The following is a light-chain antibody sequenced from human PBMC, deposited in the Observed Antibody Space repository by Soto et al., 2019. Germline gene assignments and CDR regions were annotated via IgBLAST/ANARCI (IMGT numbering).Light chain of an antibody. CDR2: GVF. CDR1: QTVNSDY. J-gene: IGKJ2*01. V-gene: IGKV3-20*01. Sequence: ETVLTQSPGTVSLSPGERATLSCTTSQTVNSDYLAWYQQKPGQAHRLLIYGVFNRATDIPDRFSGSGSGTYFTLTISGLEPEDSAVYYCQHYDGSPRTFGQGTNLEI. CDR3: QHYDGSPRT.